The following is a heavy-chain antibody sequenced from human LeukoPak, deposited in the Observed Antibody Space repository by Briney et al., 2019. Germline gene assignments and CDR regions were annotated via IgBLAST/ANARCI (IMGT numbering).Heavy chain of an antibody. CDR2: IYYSGST. J-gene: IGHJ5*02. CDR3: GSSPVVAATGFDP. D-gene: IGHD2-15*01. V-gene: IGHV4-39*01. Sequence: SETLSLTCTVSGGSISSSSYYWGWIRQPPGKGLEWIGSIYYSGSTYYNPSLKSRVTISVDTSKNQFSLKLSSVTAADTAVYYCGSSPVVAATGFDPWGQGTLVTVSS. CDR1: GGSISSSSYY.